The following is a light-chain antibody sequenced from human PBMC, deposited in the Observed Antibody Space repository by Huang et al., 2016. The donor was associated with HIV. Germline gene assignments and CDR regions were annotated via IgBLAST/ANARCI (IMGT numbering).Light chain of an antibody. CDR2: DVS. Sequence: DIVMTQTSTLSVSPGQSASISCNSNQPLLKSDGNIKLSWYLQKPGQPPQLLMYDVSHRFSGVPDRISGSGSGTRFTLSISRVEPVDIGIYYCAQNTEFPITFGGGTRVDIK. CDR3: AQNTEFPIT. V-gene: IGKV2D-29*01. CDR1: QPLLKSDGNIK. J-gene: IGKJ4*01.